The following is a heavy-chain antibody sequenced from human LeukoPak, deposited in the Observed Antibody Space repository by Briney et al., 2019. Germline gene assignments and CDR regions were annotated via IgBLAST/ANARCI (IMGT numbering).Heavy chain of an antibody. J-gene: IGHJ4*02. CDR2: IWYDGSNK. CDR1: GFAFSYYG. CDR3: ARVHFSSSPYFDY. D-gene: IGHD6-6*01. Sequence: GGSLRLSCAASGFAFSYYGMHWVRQAPGKGLEWVAVIWYDGSNKYYADSVKGRFTISRDNSKNTLYLQMNSLRAEDTAVYYCARVHFSSSPYFDYWGQGTLVTVSS. V-gene: IGHV3-33*01.